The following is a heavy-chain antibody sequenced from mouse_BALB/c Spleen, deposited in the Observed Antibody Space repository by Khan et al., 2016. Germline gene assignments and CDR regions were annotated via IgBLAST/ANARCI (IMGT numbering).Heavy chain of an antibody. CDR2: ISYSGST. CDR1: GYSITSDDA. J-gene: IGHJ4*01. Sequence: EVELQESGPGLVKPAQSRSLTCTATGYSITSDDARYWSRQPPGNRLEWTGHISYSGSTCYNPTLKSRITITRDTSKNQFFLQLTSVSSEDTATYYCARSDYSNKDAMDCCGQRTSVAVSS. CDR3: ARSDYSNKDAMDC. V-gene: IGHV3-2*02. D-gene: IGHD2-5*01.